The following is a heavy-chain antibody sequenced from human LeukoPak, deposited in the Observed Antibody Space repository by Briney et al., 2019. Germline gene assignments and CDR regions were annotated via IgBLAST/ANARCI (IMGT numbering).Heavy chain of an antibody. CDR1: GFTFTSYW. CDR3: ARRNLFDY. Sequence: PGGSLRLSCAASGFTFTSYWMNWVRQAPGKGLEWVAGIKQDGSDKYYVDSVKGRFTISRDNAKNSVYLQMNSLRADDTAAYYCARRNLFDYWGQGTLVTVSS. J-gene: IGHJ4*02. CDR2: IKQDGSDK. V-gene: IGHV3-7*01.